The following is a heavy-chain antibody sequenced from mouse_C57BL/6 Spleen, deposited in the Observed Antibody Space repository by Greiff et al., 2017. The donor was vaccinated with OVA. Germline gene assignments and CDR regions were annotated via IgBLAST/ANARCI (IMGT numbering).Heavy chain of an antibody. V-gene: IGHV5-4*01. CDR3: ARGGHYYGSSYFDY. Sequence: EVQRVESGGGLVKPGGSLKLSCAASGFTFSSYAMSWVRQTPEKRLEWVATISDGGSYTYYPDNVKGRFTISRDNAKNNLYLQMSHLKSEDTAMYYCARGGHYYGSSYFDYWGQGTTRTVSS. J-gene: IGHJ2*01. CDR1: GFTFSSYA. CDR2: ISDGGSYT. D-gene: IGHD1-1*01.